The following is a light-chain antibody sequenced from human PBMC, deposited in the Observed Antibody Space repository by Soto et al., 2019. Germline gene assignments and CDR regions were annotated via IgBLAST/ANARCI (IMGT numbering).Light chain of an antibody. J-gene: IGLJ3*02. Sequence: QSVLTQPASVSGSPGQSITISCTGTSSDVGGYNYVSWYQQHPGKAPKLMIYDVSNRPSGVSNRFSGSKPCNTASLTISGRKAEDEADYYCSSYTSSSTLVFGGGTKLTVL. CDR1: SSDVGGYNY. CDR3: SSYTSSSTLV. CDR2: DVS. V-gene: IGLV2-14*01.